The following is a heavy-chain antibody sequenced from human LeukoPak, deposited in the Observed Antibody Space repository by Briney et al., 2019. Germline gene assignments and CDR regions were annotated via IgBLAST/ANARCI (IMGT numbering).Heavy chain of an antibody. J-gene: IGHJ4*02. CDR2: ISAYNGNT. V-gene: IGHV1-18*01. CDR1: GYTFTSYG. Sequence: ASVKVSCKASGYTFTSYGISWVRQAPGQGLVWMGWISAYNGNTNYAQKLQGRVTMTTDTSTSTAYMELRSLRSEDTAVYYCATGASGSGWYRWRRFDYWGQGTLVTVSS. D-gene: IGHD6-19*01. CDR3: ATGASGSGWYRWRRFDY.